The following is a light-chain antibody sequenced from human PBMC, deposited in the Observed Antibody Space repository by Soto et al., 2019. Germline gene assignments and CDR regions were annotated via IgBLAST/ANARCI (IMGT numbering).Light chain of an antibody. Sequence: QSVLTQPPSLSAPPGQKVTISCSGSTSNLAINYVPSYQKVPGTAPTLLIYDNDKRPSVIPDRFAASKSGTAATLDISGLQTGDEADYYCATWDISLTAVLFGGGTKLTVL. CDR2: DND. CDR1: TSNLAINY. V-gene: IGLV1-51*01. CDR3: ATWDISLTAVL. J-gene: IGLJ3*02.